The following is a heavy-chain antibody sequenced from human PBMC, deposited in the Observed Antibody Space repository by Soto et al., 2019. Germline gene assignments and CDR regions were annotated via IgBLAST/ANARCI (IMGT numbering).Heavy chain of an antibody. J-gene: IGHJ3*02. CDR3: AQALVFTGGAGCDI. Sequence: QVRLQEWGPGLVQPSQTLSLKCSVSGGSFTTGGRYWSWFRQIPGKGLEWIGDIYYSGNTYYNASLKSRVTISVEAAKSQFCLKLSSITAADTAVFYCAQALVFTGGAGCDIWGKGRMVTLSS. CDR2: IYYSGNT. CDR1: GGSFTTGGRY. D-gene: IGHD2-8*02. V-gene: IGHV4-31*02.